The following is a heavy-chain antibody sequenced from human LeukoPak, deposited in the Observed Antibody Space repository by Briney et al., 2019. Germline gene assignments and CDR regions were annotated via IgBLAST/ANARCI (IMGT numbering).Heavy chain of an antibody. Sequence: EASVKVSCKASGYGFTSYDINWVRQATGQGLEWMGWINPNSGTTGYAQNLQGRVTMTRNTSIRTAYMELSSLRSEDTAVYYCAREGTFGPWELLSGSWFDPWGQGTLVTVSS. CDR2: INPNSGTT. CDR3: AREGTFGPWELLSGSWFDP. V-gene: IGHV1-8*01. D-gene: IGHD1-26*01. CDR1: GYGFTSYD. J-gene: IGHJ5*02.